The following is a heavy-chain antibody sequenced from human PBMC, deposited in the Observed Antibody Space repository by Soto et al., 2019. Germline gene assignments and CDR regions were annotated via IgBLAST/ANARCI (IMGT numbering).Heavy chain of an antibody. D-gene: IGHD5-18*01. Sequence: SVKVSCKASGVTFSSYAISWVRQAPGQGLEWMGGIIPIFGTANYAQKFQGRVTITADESTSTAYMELSSLRSEDTAVYYCARGSYGYGLGIRYYYYGMDVWGQGTTVTVSS. CDR2: IIPIFGTA. V-gene: IGHV1-69*13. J-gene: IGHJ6*02. CDR1: GVTFSSYA. CDR3: ARGSYGYGLGIRYYYYGMDV.